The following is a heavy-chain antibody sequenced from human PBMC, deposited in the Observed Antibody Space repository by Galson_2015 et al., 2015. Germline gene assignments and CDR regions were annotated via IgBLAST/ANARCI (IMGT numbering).Heavy chain of an antibody. CDR1: GFTFSSYG. CDR3: ARDADIVALRKGAFDT. V-gene: IGHV3-33*01. D-gene: IGHD5-12*01. Sequence: SLRLSCAASGFTFSSYGMNWVRQAPGKGLEWVAVIWYDGSNKYYADSVKGRFTISRDNSKNTLYLQMNSLRAEDTAVYYCARDADIVALRKGAFDTWARGTMAPASS. CDR2: IWYDGSNK. J-gene: IGHJ3*02.